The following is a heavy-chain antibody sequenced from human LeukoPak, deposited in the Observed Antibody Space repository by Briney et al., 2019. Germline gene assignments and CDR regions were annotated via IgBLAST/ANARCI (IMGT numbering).Heavy chain of an antibody. V-gene: IGHV4-59*01. D-gene: IGHD3-10*01. CDR2: IYYSGST. Sequence: SETLSLTCTVSGGSIRSYYWSWIRQPPGKGLEWIGYIYYSGSTNYNPSLKSRVTISVDTSKNQLSLKLSSVTAADTAVYYCARGGFFLDYWGQGTLVTVPS. J-gene: IGHJ4*02. CDR1: GGSIRSYY. CDR3: ARGGFFLDY.